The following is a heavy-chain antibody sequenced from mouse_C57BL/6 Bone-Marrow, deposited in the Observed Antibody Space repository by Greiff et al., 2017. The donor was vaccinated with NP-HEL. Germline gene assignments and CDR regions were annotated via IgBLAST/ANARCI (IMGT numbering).Heavy chain of an antibody. CDR3: ARQGRYYYGSSLYYFDY. CDR1: GFTFSSYG. Sequence: EVHLVESGGDLVKPGGSLKLSCAASGFTFSSYGMSWVRQTPDKRLEWVATISSGGSYTYYPDSVKGRFTISRDNAKNTLYLQMSSLKSEDTAMYYCARQGRYYYGSSLYYFDYWGQGTTLTVSS. V-gene: IGHV5-6*01. D-gene: IGHD1-1*01. J-gene: IGHJ2*01. CDR2: ISSGGSYT.